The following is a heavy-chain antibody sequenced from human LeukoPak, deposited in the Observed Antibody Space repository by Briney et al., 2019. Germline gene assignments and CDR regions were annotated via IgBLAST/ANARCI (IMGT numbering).Heavy chain of an antibody. V-gene: IGHV1-69*05. CDR2: IIPIFGTA. J-gene: IGHJ4*02. CDR1: GGTFSRYA. Sequence: AASVKVSCKASGGTFSRYAISWVRQAPGQGLEWMGGIIPIFGTAKYAQKFQGRVTLTTDESTSTAYMELSSLRSEDTAVYYCVFDSSGYLSRSLPPYFDSWGQGTLVTVSS. D-gene: IGHD3-22*01. CDR3: VFDSSGYLSRSLPPYFDS.